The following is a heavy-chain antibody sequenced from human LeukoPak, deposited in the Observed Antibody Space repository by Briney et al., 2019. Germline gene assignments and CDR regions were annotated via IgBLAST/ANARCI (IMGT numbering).Heavy chain of an antibody. V-gene: IGHV3-21*04. CDR3: ASLYYYDSSGYLGYFDY. J-gene: IGHJ4*02. D-gene: IGHD3-22*01. Sequence: PGGSLRLSCAASGFTFSSYSMNWVRQAPGKGLEWVSSISSSSSYIYYADSVKGRFTISRDNSKNTLYLQMNSLRAEDTAVYYCASLYYYDSSGYLGYFDYWGQGTLVTVSS. CDR1: GFTFSSYS. CDR2: ISSSSSYI.